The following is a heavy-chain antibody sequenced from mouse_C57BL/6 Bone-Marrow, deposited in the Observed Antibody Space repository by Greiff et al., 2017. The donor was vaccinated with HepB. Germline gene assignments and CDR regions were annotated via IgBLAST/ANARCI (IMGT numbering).Heavy chain of an antibody. CDR1: GFTFSDYG. D-gene: IGHD2-5*01. CDR3: ASYSKGYFDV. V-gene: IGHV5-17*01. J-gene: IGHJ1*03. CDR2: ISSGSSTI. Sequence: VHLVESGGGLVKPGGSLKLSCAASGFTFSDYGMHWVRQAPEKGLEWVAYISSGSSTIYYADTVKGRFTISRDNAKNTLFLQMTSLRSEDTAMYYCASYSKGYFDVWGTGTTVTVSS.